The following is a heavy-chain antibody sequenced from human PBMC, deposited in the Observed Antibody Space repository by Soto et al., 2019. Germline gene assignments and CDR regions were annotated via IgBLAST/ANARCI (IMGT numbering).Heavy chain of an antibody. CDR3: AKDAVGYYYDSSGYYAYDY. CDR2: ISGRGGST. J-gene: IGHJ4*02. V-gene: IGHV3-23*01. D-gene: IGHD3-22*01. CDR1: GITFSRYS. Sequence: GGALKLSCAASGITFSRYSMSWVRQAPGKGLEWVSAISGRGGSTYYADSVKGRSTISRDNSKNTLYLQMNSLRAEDTAVYYSAKDAVGYYYDSSGYYAYDYWGQGTLVTVSS.